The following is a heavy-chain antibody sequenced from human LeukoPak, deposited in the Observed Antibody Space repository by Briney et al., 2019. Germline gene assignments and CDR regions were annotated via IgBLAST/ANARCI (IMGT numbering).Heavy chain of an antibody. Sequence: SETLSLTCAVYGGSFSGYYWSWIRHPPGKGLEWIGEINHSGSTNYNPSLKSRVTISVDTSKNQFSLKLSSVTAADTAVYYCAREDVLRYFDWLQSGAFDIWGQGTMVTVSS. J-gene: IGHJ3*02. CDR1: GGSFSGYY. V-gene: IGHV4-34*01. D-gene: IGHD3-9*01. CDR3: AREDVLRYFDWLQSGAFDI. CDR2: INHSGST.